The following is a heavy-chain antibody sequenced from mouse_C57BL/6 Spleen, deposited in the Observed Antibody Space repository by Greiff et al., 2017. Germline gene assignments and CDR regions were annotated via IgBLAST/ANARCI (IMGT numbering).Heavy chain of an antibody. J-gene: IGHJ1*03. Sequence: QVQLKESGPELVKPGASVKISCKASGYAISSSWMNWVKQRPGKGLEWIGRIYPGDGDTNYHGKFKGKATLTADNSSSTAYMHRSSLTSEAAAVYFCARGTYFDVWGTGTTVTVAS. CDR3: ARGTYFDV. CDR2: IYPGDGDT. V-gene: IGHV1-82*01. CDR1: GYAISSSW.